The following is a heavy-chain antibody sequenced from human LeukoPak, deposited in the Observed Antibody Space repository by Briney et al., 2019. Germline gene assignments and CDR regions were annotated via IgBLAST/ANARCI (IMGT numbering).Heavy chain of an antibody. Sequence: GGSLRLSCAASGFTFSGYNMNWVRQVPGKGLEWVSSISSSSSSIYYADSVKGRFTISRDNAKNSLYLQMNSLRSEDTAVHYCARANPPAISFFDYWGQGTLVTVSS. CDR1: GFTFSGYN. J-gene: IGHJ4*02. V-gene: IGHV3-21*01. D-gene: IGHD3-9*01. CDR2: ISSSSSSI. CDR3: ARANPPAISFFDY.